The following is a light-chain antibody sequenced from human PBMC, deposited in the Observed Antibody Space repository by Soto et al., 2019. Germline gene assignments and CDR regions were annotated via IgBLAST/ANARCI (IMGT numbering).Light chain of an antibody. CDR3: TSYADCNMLT. CDR1: SSDVGGYNY. J-gene: IGLJ2*01. CDR2: DVT. Sequence: QSALTQPPSASGSPGQSVTISCTGTSSDVGGYNYVSWYQQHPGKAPKVMIYDVTKRPSGVPDRFSGSKSGNTASLTVSGLQAEDEADYSCTSYADCNMLTFGGGTKLTVL. V-gene: IGLV2-8*01.